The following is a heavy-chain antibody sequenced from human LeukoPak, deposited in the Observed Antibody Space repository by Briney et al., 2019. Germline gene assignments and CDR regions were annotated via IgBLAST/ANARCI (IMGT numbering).Heavy chain of an antibody. CDR2: IWFDGGIK. CDR1: GFAFSTYG. Sequence: PGGSLRLSCAASGFAFSTYGMHWVRQAPGKGLEWVAVIWFDGGIKYYAGSVKGRFTISRDNSRDTLYLEMNNLRAEDTAVYFCARAVGPYDYWGQGTLVTVSS. V-gene: IGHV3-33*01. J-gene: IGHJ4*02. CDR3: ARAVGPYDY.